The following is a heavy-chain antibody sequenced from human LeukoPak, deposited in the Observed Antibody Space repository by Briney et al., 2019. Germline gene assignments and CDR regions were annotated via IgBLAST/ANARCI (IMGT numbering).Heavy chain of an antibody. CDR1: GLSFSDAW. J-gene: IGHJ4*02. CDR2: IKSQTDDETI. CDR3: ITDLSY. Sequence: GGSLRLSCAASGLSFSDAWMTWVRQAPGKGLEWVGRIKSQTDDETIDYAAPVKGRFTISRDDSKNTLYLQMNSLRTEDTAMYYCITDLSYWGQGTLVTVSS. V-gene: IGHV3-15*05.